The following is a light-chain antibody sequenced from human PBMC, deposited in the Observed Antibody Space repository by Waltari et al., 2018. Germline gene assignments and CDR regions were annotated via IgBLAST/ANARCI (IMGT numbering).Light chain of an antibody. V-gene: IGKV1-9*01. CDR2: AAS. Sequence: QLTQSPSSLSASVGDRVTITCRASHDISNYLAWYQQKPGKPPKLLIYAASTLHSGVPSRFSGSGSGTDFILTISSLQPEDFATYHCLQLNEYPFTFGQGTRLDIK. CDR3: LQLNEYPFT. J-gene: IGKJ5*01. CDR1: HDISNY.